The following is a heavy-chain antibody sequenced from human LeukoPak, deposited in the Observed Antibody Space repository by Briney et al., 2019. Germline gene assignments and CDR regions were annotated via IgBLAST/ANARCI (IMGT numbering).Heavy chain of an antibody. Sequence: SETLSLTCDVSGGSITKTNYWTWVRQPPGKGLECIGEINLQGGTNYNPSLLRRVAISVDTSANHVSLQMTSVTAADTAEYYCAREGGSYRPLDYSGQGTLVTVSS. CDR2: INLQGGT. V-gene: IGHV4-4*02. CDR3: AREGGSYRPLDY. D-gene: IGHD3-16*02. J-gene: IGHJ4*02. CDR1: GGSITKTNY.